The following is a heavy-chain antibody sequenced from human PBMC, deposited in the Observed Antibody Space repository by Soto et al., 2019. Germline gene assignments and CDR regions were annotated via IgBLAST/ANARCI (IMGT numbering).Heavy chain of an antibody. CDR1: GGTFSSYA. J-gene: IGHJ5*02. D-gene: IGHD3-10*01. CDR3: AREGSRRQRFDP. Sequence: QVQLVQSGAEVKKPGSSVKVSCKASGGTFSSYAISWVRQAPGQGLEWMGGIIPIFGTANYAQKFQGRVTITADEATSTAYMELSSLRAEDTAVYYCAREGSRRQRFDPWGQGTLVTVSS. CDR2: IIPIFGTA. V-gene: IGHV1-69*12.